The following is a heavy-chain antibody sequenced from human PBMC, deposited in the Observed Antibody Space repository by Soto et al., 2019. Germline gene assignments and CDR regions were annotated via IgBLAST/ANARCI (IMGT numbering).Heavy chain of an antibody. V-gene: IGHV4-59*01. D-gene: IGHD4-17*01. CDR2: VYYTGTT. J-gene: IGHJ4*02. CDR3: ARDTVLTGMFDF. Sequence: SETLSLTCSVSGGSIGSYHWSWVRQPPGKGLEWIASVYYTGTTNYNPSLGSRVTISIDAPENQISLRLTSVTASDTAFYYCARDTVLTGMFDFWGQGTLVTVSS. CDR1: GGSIGSYH.